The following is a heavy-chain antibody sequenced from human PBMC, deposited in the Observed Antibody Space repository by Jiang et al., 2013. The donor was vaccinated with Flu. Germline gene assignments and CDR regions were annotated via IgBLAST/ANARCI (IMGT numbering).Heavy chain of an antibody. D-gene: IGHD7-27*01. CDR3: AKRSNWGYDDWYFD. Sequence: VQPGGSPETLPVQPLDSPFTSHVMNWVRQAPGKGLEWVSAISGDSSVTYYTDSVKGRFTISRDNSESMVSLQMNGLRVEDTAVYYCAKRSNWGYDDWYFD. V-gene: IGHV3-23*05. CDR2: ISGDSSVT. J-gene: IGHJ2*01. CDR1: DSPFTSHV.